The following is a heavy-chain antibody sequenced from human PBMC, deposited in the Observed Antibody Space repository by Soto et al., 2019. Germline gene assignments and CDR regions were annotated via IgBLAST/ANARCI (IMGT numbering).Heavy chain of an antibody. V-gene: IGHV3-21*01. J-gene: IGHJ6*03. Sequence: EVQLVESGGGLVKPGGSLRLSCAASGFTFSSYSMNWVRQAPGKGLEWVSSISSSSSYIYYADSVKGRFTISRDNAKNSLYLQMNSLRAEDTAVYYCARSRRAARPYYYMDVWGKGTTVTVSS. D-gene: IGHD6-6*01. CDR3: ARSRRAARPYYYMDV. CDR2: ISSSSSYI. CDR1: GFTFSSYS.